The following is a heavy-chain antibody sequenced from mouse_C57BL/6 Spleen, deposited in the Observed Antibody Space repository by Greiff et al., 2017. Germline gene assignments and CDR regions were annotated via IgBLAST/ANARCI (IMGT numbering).Heavy chain of an antibody. CDR3: ARSKDYYGSSMFAY. D-gene: IGHD1-1*01. V-gene: IGHV1-72*01. CDR1: GYTFTSYW. CDR2: IDPYSGGT. J-gene: IGHJ3*01. Sequence: VQLQQSGAELVKPGASVKLSCKASGYTFTSYWMHWVKQRPGRGLEWIGRIDPYSGGTKYNEKFKSKATLTVDKPSSTAYMQLSSLTSEDSAVYYCARSKDYYGSSMFAYWGQGTLVTVSA.